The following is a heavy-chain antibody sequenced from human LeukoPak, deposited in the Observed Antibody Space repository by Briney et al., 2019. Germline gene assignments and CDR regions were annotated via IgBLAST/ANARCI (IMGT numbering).Heavy chain of an antibody. CDR1: GGSISSSSYY. CDR2: IYYSGST. Sequence: SETLSLTCTVSGGSISSSSYYWGWIRQPPGKGLEWIGSIYYSGSTYYNPSLKSRVTISVDTSKNQFSLKLSSVTAADTAVYYCAREDYYDSSGQVGDAFDIWGQGTMVTVSS. J-gene: IGHJ3*02. CDR3: AREDYYDSSGQVGDAFDI. D-gene: IGHD3-22*01. V-gene: IGHV4-39*01.